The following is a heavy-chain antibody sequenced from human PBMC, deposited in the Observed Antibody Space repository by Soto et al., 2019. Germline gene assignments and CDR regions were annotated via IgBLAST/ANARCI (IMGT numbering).Heavy chain of an antibody. CDR2: ISYDGSNK. V-gene: IGHV3-30-3*01. D-gene: IGHD3-3*01. CDR1: GFTFSSYA. Sequence: QVQLVESGGGVVQPGRSLSLSCAASGFTFSSYAMHWVRQAPGKGLEWVAVISYDGSNKYYADSVKGRFTISRDNSKNTLYLQMNSLRAEDTAVYYCAREGQELRFLEWLYVAGWMDYWGQGTLVTVSS. CDR3: AREGQELRFLEWLYVAGWMDY. J-gene: IGHJ4*02.